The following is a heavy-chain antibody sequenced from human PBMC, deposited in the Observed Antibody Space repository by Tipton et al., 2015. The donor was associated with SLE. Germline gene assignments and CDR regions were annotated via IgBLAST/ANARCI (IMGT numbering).Heavy chain of an antibody. CDR3: ARSLHSGYITYYYYYYMDV. CDR1: GASMSPYY. V-gene: IGHV4-59*01. CDR2: IYYSGSS. D-gene: IGHD5-12*01. J-gene: IGHJ6*03. Sequence: TLSLTCTVSGASMSPYYWSWIRQPPGKGLEWIGYIYYSGSSTYNPSLKSRVTMSVDTSKNQFSLKLSSVTAADTAVYYCARSLHSGYITYYYYYYMDVWGKGTTVTVSS.